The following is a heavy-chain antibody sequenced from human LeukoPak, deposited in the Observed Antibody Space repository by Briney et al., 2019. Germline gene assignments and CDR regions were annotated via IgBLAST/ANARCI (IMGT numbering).Heavy chain of an antibody. J-gene: IGHJ4*02. Sequence: GGSLRLSCAASGFTFSSSWMSWVRQASGKGLEWVGNIKQDGSDKYYVASVKGRFTISRDNAKNSLYLQMSSLRAEDAAVYYCARGRYTSGWYPDYFDYWGQGTLVTASS. CDR1: GFTFSSSW. V-gene: IGHV3-7*01. D-gene: IGHD6-19*01. CDR3: ARGRYTSGWYPDYFDY. CDR2: IKQDGSDK.